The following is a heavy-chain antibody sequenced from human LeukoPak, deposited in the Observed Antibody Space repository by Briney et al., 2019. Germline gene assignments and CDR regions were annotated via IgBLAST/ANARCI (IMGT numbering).Heavy chain of an antibody. V-gene: IGHV6-1*01. CDR1: GDSVSSNGAA. CDR2: TYYRSKWYN. Sequence: SQTLSLTCAISGDSVSSNGAAWNWIRQSPSRGLEWLGRTYYRSKWYNDYAVSVKSRITINPDTSKNQFSIHLNSVTPEDTPVYYCARGPYYDSPLYYFDYWGQRTLVTVSS. J-gene: IGHJ4*02. D-gene: IGHD3-22*01. CDR3: ARGPYYDSPLYYFDY.